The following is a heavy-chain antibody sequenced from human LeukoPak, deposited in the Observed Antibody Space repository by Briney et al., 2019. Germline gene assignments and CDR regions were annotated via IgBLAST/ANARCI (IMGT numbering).Heavy chain of an antibody. J-gene: IGHJ6*02. CDR2: ISYDGSNK. CDR1: GFTFSSYG. Sequence: GRSLRLSCAAPGFTFSSYGMHWVRQAPGKGLEWVAVISYDGSNKYYADSVKGRFTISRDNSKNTLYLQMNSLRAEDTAVYYCAKIDIAVAGTGDYYYGMDVWGQGTTVTVSS. CDR3: AKIDIAVAGTGDYYYGMDV. V-gene: IGHV3-30*18. D-gene: IGHD6-19*01.